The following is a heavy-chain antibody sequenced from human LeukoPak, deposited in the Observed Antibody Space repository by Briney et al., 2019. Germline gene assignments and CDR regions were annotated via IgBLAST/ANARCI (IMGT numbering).Heavy chain of an antibody. J-gene: IGHJ4*02. CDR1: GFTFTNAW. CDR2: IKSESDGGTT. V-gene: IGHV3-15*01. Sequence: GGSLRLSCAASGFTFTNAWVGWVRQAPGKGLEWVGRIKSESDGGTTDYAAPVKGRFTISRDDSENMLYLQLNSLKTEDTAVYYCATGANRGVIAQSLDYWGQGTLVTVSS. CDR3: ATGANRGVIAQSLDY. D-gene: IGHD3-10*01.